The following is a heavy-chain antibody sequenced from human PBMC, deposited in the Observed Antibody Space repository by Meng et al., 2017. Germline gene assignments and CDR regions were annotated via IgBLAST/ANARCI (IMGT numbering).Heavy chain of an antibody. CDR2: ISSSGSTI. D-gene: IGHD6-19*01. V-gene: IGHV3-48*03. CDR1: GFTFSSYE. Sequence: GGSLRLSCAASGFTFSSYEMNWVRQAPGKGLEWVSYISSSGSTIYYADSVKGRFTISRDNAKNSLYLQMNSLRAEDTAVYYCARDSLAIAVAGRGLDYWGQGTLVTVSS. J-gene: IGHJ4*02. CDR3: ARDSLAIAVAGRGLDY.